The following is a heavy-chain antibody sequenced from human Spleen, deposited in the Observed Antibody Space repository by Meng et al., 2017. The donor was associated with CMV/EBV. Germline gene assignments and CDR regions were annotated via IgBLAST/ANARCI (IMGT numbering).Heavy chain of an antibody. V-gene: IGHV3-7*01. CDR1: GFIFSSHW. Sequence: ESLKISCAASGFIFSSHWMTWVRQAPGKGLEWVANIKQDGSEKYYVDSVKGRFTISRDNAKNSLYLQMNSLRAEDTAVYYCARGSSSGLRNFDYWGQGTLVTVSS. CDR2: IKQDGSEK. CDR3: ARGSSSGLRNFDY. J-gene: IGHJ4*02. D-gene: IGHD6-6*01.